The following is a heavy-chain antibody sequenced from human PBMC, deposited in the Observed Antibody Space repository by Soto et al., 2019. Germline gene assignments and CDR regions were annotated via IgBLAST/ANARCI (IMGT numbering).Heavy chain of an antibody. CDR2: IDWDDEK. D-gene: IGHD3-3*01. V-gene: IGHV2-70*04. J-gene: IGHJ4*02. Sequence: SGPTLVNPTHTLTLTCTLSGFSLKTYGMRVSWFRQPPGKAQELLARIDWDDEKFYSTSLKTRLSISKASSDNQDVLTMTNMDPIDTATYYCARSPIIAVVTAFDFWGQGILVTVSS. CDR1: GFSLKTYGMR. CDR3: ARSPIIAVVTAFDF.